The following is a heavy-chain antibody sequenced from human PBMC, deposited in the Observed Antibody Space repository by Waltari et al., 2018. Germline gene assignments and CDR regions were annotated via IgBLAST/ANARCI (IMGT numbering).Heavy chain of an antibody. V-gene: IGHV4-59*11. CDR1: GGSISSHY. CDR3: ARVKGVGATTGIDY. J-gene: IGHJ4*02. CDR2: IYYSGST. D-gene: IGHD1-26*01. Sequence: QVQLQELGPGLVKPSETLSLTCTGSGGSISSHYWSWIRQPPGKGLEWIGYIYYSGSTNYNPSLKSRVTISVDTSKNQFSLKLSSVTAADTAVYYCARVKGVGATTGIDYWGQGTLVTVSS.